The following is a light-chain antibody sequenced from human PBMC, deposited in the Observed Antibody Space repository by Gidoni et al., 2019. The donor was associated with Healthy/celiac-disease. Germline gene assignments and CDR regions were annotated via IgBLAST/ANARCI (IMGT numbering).Light chain of an antibody. Sequence: DLQMTQSPSSLSASVGDRVIITCRASQSISNYLNWYQQKPGKAPELLIYATSGLQSGVPSRFSGSGSGTDFTLTISSLQPEDFATYYCQQSYNTSWTFGQGTKVEIK. CDR3: QQSYNTSWT. CDR2: ATS. V-gene: IGKV1-39*01. J-gene: IGKJ1*01. CDR1: QSISNY.